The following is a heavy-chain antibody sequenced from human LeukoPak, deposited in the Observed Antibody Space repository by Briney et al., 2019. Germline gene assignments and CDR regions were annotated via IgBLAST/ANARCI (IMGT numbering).Heavy chain of an antibody. Sequence: GGSLRLSCAASGFTFSSYWMHWVRQAPGKGLVWVSLISTDGSSTTYADSVKGRFTISRDNAKNTLYLQMNSLRAEDTAVYYCARVRLGITIFGGDWFDPWGQGTLVTVSS. CDR2: ISTDGSST. J-gene: IGHJ5*02. V-gene: IGHV3-74*01. D-gene: IGHD3-3*01. CDR1: GFTFSSYW. CDR3: ARVRLGITIFGGDWFDP.